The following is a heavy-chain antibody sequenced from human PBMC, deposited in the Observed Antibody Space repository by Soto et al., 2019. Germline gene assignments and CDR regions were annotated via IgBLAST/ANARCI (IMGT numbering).Heavy chain of an antibody. D-gene: IGHD3-3*01. V-gene: IGHV3-30*04. J-gene: IGHJ6*02. CDR3: AKEGVADKYYYDGMDV. Sequence: QVQLVESGGGVVQPGRSLRLSCVASGFTFSSYPIHWVRQAPGKGLEWVTTISSDGNDKYSSDSVNGRFTTSRDNSKNTVYLQMNNLRVEDTAVYYCAKEGVADKYYYDGMDVWGQGTTVNVSS. CDR1: GFTFSSYP. CDR2: ISSDGNDK.